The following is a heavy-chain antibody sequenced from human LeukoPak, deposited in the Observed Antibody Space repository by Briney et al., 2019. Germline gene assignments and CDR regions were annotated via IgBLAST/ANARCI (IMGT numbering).Heavy chain of an antibody. D-gene: IGHD4-17*01. CDR2: ISNDGNNK. J-gene: IGHJ4*02. CDR3: ARAPYGDYAWSPHPFDY. V-gene: IGHV3-30*04. CDR1: GFSFNTYP. Sequence: GRSLRLSCAASGFSFNTYPMHWVRQAPGKGLEWVAVISNDGNNKYYADSVKGRFTISRDNSNNTLSLQMNSLRAEDTAVYYCARAPYGDYAWSPHPFDYWGQGTLVTVSS.